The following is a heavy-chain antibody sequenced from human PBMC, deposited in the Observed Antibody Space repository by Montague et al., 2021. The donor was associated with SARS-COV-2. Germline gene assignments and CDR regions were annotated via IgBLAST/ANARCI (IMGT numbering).Heavy chain of an antibody. CDR1: GYTFSNHW. D-gene: IGHD5-24*01. V-gene: IGHV5-51*01. CDR3: VRIKDNI. J-gene: IGHJ6*02. CDR2: INPSDSYT. Sequence: QSGAEVKKPGESLKISCKGSGYTFSNHWIDWVRQMPGKGLEWVGGINPSDSYTAYSPSFQGHVTISVDKSISTAYLQWSSLEASDIAIYYCVRIKDNIWGQGTTATVSS.